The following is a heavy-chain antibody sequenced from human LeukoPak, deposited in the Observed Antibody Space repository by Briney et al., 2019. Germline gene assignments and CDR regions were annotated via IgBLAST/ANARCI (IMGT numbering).Heavy chain of an antibody. CDR2: IVVASGNT. CDR3: AAAPIEMQQRGFDY. CDR1: GFTXTNSA. J-gene: IGHJ4*02. V-gene: IGHV1-58*02. D-gene: IGHD5-24*01. Sequence: GTSVTVSCKASGFTXTNSAMQWVRQARGQRLEWIGWIVVASGNTKYAQKFQERVTITRDMSTSTAYMELSSLSPEGTAVYYCAAAPIEMQQRGFDYWGQGTLVTVSS.